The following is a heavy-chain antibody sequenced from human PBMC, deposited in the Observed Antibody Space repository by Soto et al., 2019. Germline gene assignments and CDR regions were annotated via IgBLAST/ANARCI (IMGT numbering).Heavy chain of an antibody. CDR3: AREGSVSSGYYSEPDAFDI. J-gene: IGHJ3*02. Sequence: ASVKVSCKASGYTFTSYGISWVRQAHGQGLEWMGWISAYNGNTNYAQKLQGRVTMTTDTSTSTAYMELRSLRSDDTAVYYCAREGSVSSGYYSEPDAFDIWGQGTMVTVSS. CDR1: GYTFTSYG. CDR2: ISAYNGNT. V-gene: IGHV1-18*01. D-gene: IGHD3-22*01.